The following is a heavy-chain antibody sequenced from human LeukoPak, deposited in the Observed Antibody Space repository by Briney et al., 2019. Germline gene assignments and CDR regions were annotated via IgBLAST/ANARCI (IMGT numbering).Heavy chain of an antibody. Sequence: PSETLSLTCTVSGGSISSGGYYWSWIRQPPGKGLEWIGYIYHSGSTYYNPSLKSRVTISVDRSKNQFSLRLSSVTAADTAVYYCARAGPRQQLVSSWFDPWGQGTLVTVSS. J-gene: IGHJ5*02. CDR2: IYHSGST. CDR1: GGSISSGGYY. D-gene: IGHD6-13*01. V-gene: IGHV4-30-2*01. CDR3: ARAGPRQQLVSSWFDP.